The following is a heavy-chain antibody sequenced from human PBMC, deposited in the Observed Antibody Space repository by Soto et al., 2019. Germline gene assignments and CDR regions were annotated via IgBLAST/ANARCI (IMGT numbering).Heavy chain of an antibody. J-gene: IGHJ6*02. CDR1: GFTVSSNY. CDR3: ARVLVNYYDSSGYYYYYGMDV. Sequence: PGGSLRLSCAASGFTVSSNYMSWVRQAPGKGLEWVSVIYSGGSTYYADSVKGRFTISRDNSKNTLYLQMNSLRAEDTAVYYCARVLVNYYDSSGYYYYYGMDVWGQGTTVTVSS. V-gene: IGHV3-53*01. D-gene: IGHD3-22*01. CDR2: IYSGGST.